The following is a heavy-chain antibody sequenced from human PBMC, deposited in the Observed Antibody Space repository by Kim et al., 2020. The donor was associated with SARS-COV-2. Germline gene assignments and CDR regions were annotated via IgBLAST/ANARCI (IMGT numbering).Heavy chain of an antibody. J-gene: IGHJ6*02. Sequence: ASVKVSCKASGYTFTNYYMHWVRQAPGQGLEWMGIVNPSGGTTRYAQSFQDRVTMTRDTSASTVYMELSSLRSEDTAVYYCARDDGRCHGDCCKYYYYGMDVWGQGTTDTVSS. D-gene: IGHD2-21*02. CDR1: GYTFTNYY. V-gene: IGHV1-46*01. CDR3: ARDDGRCHGDCCKYYYYGMDV. CDR2: VNPSGGTT.